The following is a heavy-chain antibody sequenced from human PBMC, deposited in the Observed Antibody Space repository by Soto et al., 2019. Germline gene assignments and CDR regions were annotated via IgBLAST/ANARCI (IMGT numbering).Heavy chain of an antibody. CDR2: INHSGST. CDR1: GGSFSGYY. J-gene: IGHJ6*02. D-gene: IGHD2-21*01. V-gene: IGHV4-34*01. CDR3: ARGQAGVWNYYYYYGMDV. Sequence: SETLSLTCAVYGGSFSGYYWSWIRQPPGKGLEWIGEINHSGSTNYNPSLKSRVTISVDTSKNQFSLKLSSVTAADTAVYYCARGQAGVWNYYYYYGMDVWGQGTTVTVSS.